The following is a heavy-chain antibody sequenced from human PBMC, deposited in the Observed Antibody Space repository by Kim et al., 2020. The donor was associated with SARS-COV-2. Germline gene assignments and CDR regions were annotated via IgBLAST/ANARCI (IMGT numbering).Heavy chain of an antibody. CDR3: ARDRRGVCSSTSCYKSPPRYGMDV. V-gene: IGHV1-69*13. CDR1: GGTFSSYA. Sequence: SVKVSCKASGGTFSSYAISWVRQAPGQGLEWMGGIIPIFGTANYAQKFQGRVTITADESTSTAYMELSSLRSEDTAVYYCARDRRGVCSSTSCYKSPPRYGMDVWGQGTTVTVSS. CDR2: IIPIFGTA. J-gene: IGHJ6*02. D-gene: IGHD2-2*02.